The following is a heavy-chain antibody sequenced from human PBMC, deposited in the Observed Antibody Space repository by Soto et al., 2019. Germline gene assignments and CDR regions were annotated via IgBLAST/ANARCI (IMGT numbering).Heavy chain of an antibody. J-gene: IGHJ4*02. Sequence: QAHLVESGGGVVQPGRSLRLSCAASGFTYTSYGMHWVRQAPGTRLEWVAVISYDGGLQHYADSVKGRFTNSRDNSKNMVLLQMNSLRAEDTAVYYCVSDRGYGHASVPYSWGQGTLDSVSS. CDR2: ISYDGGLQ. D-gene: IGHD5-18*01. CDR3: VSDRGYGHASVPYS. CDR1: GFTYTSYG. V-gene: IGHV3-30*03.